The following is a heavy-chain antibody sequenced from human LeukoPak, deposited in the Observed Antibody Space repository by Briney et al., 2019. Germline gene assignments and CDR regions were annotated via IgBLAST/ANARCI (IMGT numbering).Heavy chain of an antibody. D-gene: IGHD2-2*01. CDR2: IYYSGST. V-gene: IGHV4-31*03. Sequence: SETLSLTCTVSGDSISSGGYYWSWIRQHPGKGLEWIGYIYYSGSTYYNPSLKSRVTISVDTSKNQFSLKLSSVTVADTAVYYCARVDREVVDAFDIWGQGTMVTVSS. CDR3: ARVDREVVDAFDI. J-gene: IGHJ3*02. CDR1: GDSISSGGYY.